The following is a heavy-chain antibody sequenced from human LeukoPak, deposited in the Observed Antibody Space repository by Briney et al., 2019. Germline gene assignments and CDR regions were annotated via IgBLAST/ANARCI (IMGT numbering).Heavy chain of an antibody. CDR2: IDPTDSYT. V-gene: IGHV5-10-1*01. CDR1: GYSFTTYW. D-gene: IGHD2-15*01. Sequence: GESLKISCKGSGYSFTTYWISWVRQMPGKGVEWMGRIDPTDSYTNYSPSFQGHVTTSGDKSISTAYLQWSSLKASDTAMYYCARLVAASGGGYFDYWGQGTLVTVSS. CDR3: ARLVAASGGGYFDY. J-gene: IGHJ4*02.